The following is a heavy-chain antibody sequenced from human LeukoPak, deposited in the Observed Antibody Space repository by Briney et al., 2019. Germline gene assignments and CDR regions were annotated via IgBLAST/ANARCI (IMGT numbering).Heavy chain of an antibody. CDR3: VTLRLGQLSFDS. CDR1: GFTFTSSA. D-gene: IGHD3-16*02. V-gene: IGHV1-58*01. CDR2: IVVGSGNT. Sequence: SVTVSCKASGFTFTSSAVQWVRQARGQRLEWIGWIVVGSGNTNYAQKFQERVTITRDMSTSTAYMELSSLRSEDTAVYYCVTLRLGQLSFDSWGQGALVTVSS. J-gene: IGHJ4*02.